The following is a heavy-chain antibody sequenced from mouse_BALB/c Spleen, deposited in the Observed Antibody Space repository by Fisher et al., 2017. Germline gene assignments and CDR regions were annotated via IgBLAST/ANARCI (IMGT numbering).Heavy chain of an antibody. Sequence: KFKGKATLTIDTSSSTAYMQLSSLTSEDSAVYFCARRGAMDYWGQGTSVTVSS. J-gene: IGHJ4*01. CDR3: ARRGAMDY. V-gene: IGHV1S132*01.